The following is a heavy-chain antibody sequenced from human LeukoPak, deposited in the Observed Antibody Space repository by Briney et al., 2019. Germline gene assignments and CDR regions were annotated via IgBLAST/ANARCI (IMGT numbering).Heavy chain of an antibody. CDR2: VNHSGST. CDR1: GGSLSGYY. V-gene: IGHV4-34*01. J-gene: IGHJ5*02. CDR3: ARGSKMLGYNWFDP. D-gene: IGHD1-26*01. Sequence: PSETLSLTCAVYGGSLSGYYWSWIRQPPGKGMEWIGEVNHSGSTNYNPSRKSRVTISVDTSKNQFSLKLSSVTAADTAVYYCARGSKMLGYNWFDPWGQGTLVTVSS.